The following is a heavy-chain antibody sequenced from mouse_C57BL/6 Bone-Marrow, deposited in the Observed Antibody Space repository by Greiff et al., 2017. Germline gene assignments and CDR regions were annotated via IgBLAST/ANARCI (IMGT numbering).Heavy chain of an antibody. CDR3: ARHEDWDGYYGYFDY. D-gene: IGHD2-3*01. CDR2: FYPGSGSI. J-gene: IGHJ2*01. CDR1: GYTFTEYT. Sequence: QVQLKESGAELVKPGASVKLSCKASGYTFTEYTIHWVKQRSGQGLEWIGWFYPGSGSIKYNEKFKDKATLTADKSSSTVYMELSRLTSEDSAVYFCARHEDWDGYYGYFDYWGQGTTLTVSS. V-gene: IGHV1-62-2*01.